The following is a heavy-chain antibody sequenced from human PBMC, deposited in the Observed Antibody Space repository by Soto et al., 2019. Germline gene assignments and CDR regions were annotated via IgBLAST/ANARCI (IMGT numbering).Heavy chain of an antibody. Sequence: SVKVSCKASGGTFSSYAISWVRQAPGQGLEWMGGIIPIFGTANYAQKFQGRVTITADKSTSTAYMELSSLRSEDTAVYYCARAPLLLWFGELQEPNYYFYYGMDVWGQGTTVTVSS. D-gene: IGHD3-10*01. CDR2: IIPIFGTA. J-gene: IGHJ6*02. CDR1: GGTFSSYA. CDR3: ARAPLLLWFGELQEPNYYFYYGMDV. V-gene: IGHV1-69*06.